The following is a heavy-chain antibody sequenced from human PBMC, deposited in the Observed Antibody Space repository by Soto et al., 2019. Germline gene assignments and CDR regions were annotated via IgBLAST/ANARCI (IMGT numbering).Heavy chain of an antibody. V-gene: IGHV3-30*18. Sequence: QVQLVESGGGVVQPGRSLRLSCAASGFAFSSYGMRWVRQAPSKGLEWVAVVLYDGRNKYYADSVNGLFTISRDNSKNTVYLQMNSLRAEDTAVYYCAKAGYYDSSGYYELDYWGQGALVTVSS. CDR2: VLYDGRNK. J-gene: IGHJ4*02. CDR3: AKAGYYDSSGYYELDY. CDR1: GFAFSSYG. D-gene: IGHD3-22*01.